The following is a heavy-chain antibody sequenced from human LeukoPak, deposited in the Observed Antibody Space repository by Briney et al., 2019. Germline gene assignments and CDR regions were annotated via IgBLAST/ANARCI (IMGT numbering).Heavy chain of an antibody. V-gene: IGHV3-30-3*01. J-gene: IGHJ1*01. CDR3: AKGSTVTFASEYFQH. CDR2: ISYDGSNK. Sequence: GRSLRLSCAASGFTFSSYAMHWVRQAPGKGLEWVAIISYDGSNKYYADSVKGRFTVSRDNSKNTLYLQMKSLRAGDTAFYYCAKGSTVTFASEYFQHWGQGTLVTVSS. CDR1: GFTFSSYA. D-gene: IGHD4-17*01.